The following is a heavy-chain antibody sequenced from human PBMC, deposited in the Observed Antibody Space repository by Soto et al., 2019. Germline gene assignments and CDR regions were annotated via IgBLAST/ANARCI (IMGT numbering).Heavy chain of an antibody. J-gene: IGHJ4*02. CDR2: ISHSGSGT. CDR3: ARGHLPGGNTFYYDY. V-gene: IGHV4-34*01. D-gene: IGHD2-15*01. CDR1: GGSFSGNY. Sequence: QVQLQQWGAGLLKPSETLSLTCTVYGGSFSGNYWSWIRQPPGMGLEWIGEISHSGSGTNYNPSLKSRVTISVDTSKNQFSLKLSSVTAADTAMYYCARGHLPGGNTFYYDYWAREPWLPSPQ.